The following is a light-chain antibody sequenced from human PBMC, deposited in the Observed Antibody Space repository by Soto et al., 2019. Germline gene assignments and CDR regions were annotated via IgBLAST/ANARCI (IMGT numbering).Light chain of an antibody. V-gene: IGKV3-20*01. CDR2: GAS. CDR1: QSVSSTY. J-gene: IGKJ4*01. Sequence: EIVLTQSPGTLSLSPADRATLSCRASQSVSSTYLAWYQQKTGQDPRLLIYGASSRATGIPDRFSGSGSGTDVTRTISRLEPEDFAVYYCQQYGSSFGGGTKVEIK. CDR3: QQYGSS.